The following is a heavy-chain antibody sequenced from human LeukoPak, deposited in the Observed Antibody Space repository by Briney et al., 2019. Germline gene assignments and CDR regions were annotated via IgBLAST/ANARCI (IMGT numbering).Heavy chain of an antibody. CDR2: IWYDGSNK. CDR1: GFTFSSYG. J-gene: IGHJ3*02. Sequence: QTGGSLRLSCAASGFTFSSYGMHWVRQAPGKGLEWVAVIWYDGSNKYYADSVKGRFTISRDNSKNTLYLQMNSLRAEDTAVYYCARGGLGGDYGDYSDAFDIWGQGTMVTVSS. D-gene: IGHD4-17*01. V-gene: IGHV3-33*01. CDR3: ARGGLGGDYGDYSDAFDI.